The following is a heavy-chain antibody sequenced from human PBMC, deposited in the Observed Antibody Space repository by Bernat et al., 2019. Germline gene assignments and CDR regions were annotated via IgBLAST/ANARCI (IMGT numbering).Heavy chain of an antibody. CDR1: GFTFSSYA. J-gene: IGHJ6*03. V-gene: IGHV3-23*04. D-gene: IGHD3-3*01. Sequence: EVQLVESGGGLVQPGGSLRLSCAASGFTFSSYAMSWVRQAPGKGLEWVSAISGSGGSTYSADSVKGRFTTSRDNSKNTLYLQMNSLRAEDTAVYYCAKAGNYDFWSGSPVYYYYMDVWGKGTTVTVSS. CDR3: AKAGNYDFWSGSPVYYYYMDV. CDR2: ISGSGGST.